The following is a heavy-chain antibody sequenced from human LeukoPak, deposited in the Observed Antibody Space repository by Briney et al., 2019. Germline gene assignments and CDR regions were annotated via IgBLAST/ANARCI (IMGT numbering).Heavy chain of an antibody. V-gene: IGHV4-34*01. CDR1: GGSFSGYH. Sequence: SETLSLTCAVYGGSFSGYHWSWIRQPPGKGLEWIGEINHSGSTNYNPSLKSRVTISVDTSKNQFSLKLSSVTAADTAVYHCARAGDSSSWYYFDYWGQGTLVTVSS. J-gene: IGHJ4*02. D-gene: IGHD6-13*01. CDR2: INHSGST. CDR3: ARAGDSSSWYYFDY.